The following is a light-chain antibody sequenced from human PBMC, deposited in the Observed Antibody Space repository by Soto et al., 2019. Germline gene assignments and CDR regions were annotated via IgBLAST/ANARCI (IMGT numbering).Light chain of an antibody. V-gene: IGLV4-69*01. CDR2: VNSDGSH. CDR1: SGDTSYA. J-gene: IGLJ3*02. CDR3: QTWGTGGV. Sequence: QPVLTQSPSASASLGASVKLTCTLSSGDTSYAIAWHQQQPEKGPRYLMKVNSDGSHSKGDGIPDRFSGSTSGAERYLTISSLQSEDEADYYCQTWGTGGVFGGGTKLTVL.